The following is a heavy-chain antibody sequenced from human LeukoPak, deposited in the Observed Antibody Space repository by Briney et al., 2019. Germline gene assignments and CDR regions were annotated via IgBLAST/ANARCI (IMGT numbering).Heavy chain of an antibody. CDR3: ARERAGDYGSFDY. CDR1: GGSISSYY. D-gene: IGHD4-17*01. V-gene: IGHV4-59*01. J-gene: IGHJ4*02. Sequence: PSETLSLTCTVSGGSISSYYWSWIRQPPGKGLEWIGYIYYSGCTNYNPSLKSRVTISVDTSKNQFSLKLSSVTAADTAVYYCARERAGDYGSFDYWGQGTLVTVSS. CDR2: IYYSGCT.